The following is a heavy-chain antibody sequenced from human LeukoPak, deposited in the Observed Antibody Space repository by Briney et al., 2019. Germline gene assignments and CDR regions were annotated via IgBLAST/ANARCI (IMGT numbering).Heavy chain of an antibody. CDR1: GCSISSHY. Sequence: SETLSLTCTVSGCSISSHYWSWIRQPPGKGLEWIGYIYYSGSTDYNPSLKSRVSISVDTSKNQFSLKVSSVTAADTAVYYCVRDRYDILSGYYNPQYNYYYMDVWGKGTTVTVSS. V-gene: IGHV4-59*11. CDR2: IYYSGST. D-gene: IGHD3-9*01. CDR3: VRDRYDILSGYYNPQYNYYYMDV. J-gene: IGHJ6*03.